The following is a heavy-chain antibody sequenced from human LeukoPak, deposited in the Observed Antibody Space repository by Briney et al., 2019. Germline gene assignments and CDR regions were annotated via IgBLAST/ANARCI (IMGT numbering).Heavy chain of an antibody. D-gene: IGHD1-7*01. J-gene: IGHJ3*02. Sequence: PGGSLRLSCAASGFTFSSYAMHWVRQAPGKGLEYVSAINPNGGSTYYANSVKGRFTISRDNSKSTLYLQMGSLRAEDMAVYYCARLPGTTNAFDIWGQGTMVTVSS. CDR3: ARLPGTTNAFDI. V-gene: IGHV3-64*01. CDR1: GFTFSSYA. CDR2: INPNGGST.